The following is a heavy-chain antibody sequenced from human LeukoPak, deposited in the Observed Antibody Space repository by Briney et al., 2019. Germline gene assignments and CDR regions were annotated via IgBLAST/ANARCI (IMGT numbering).Heavy chain of an antibody. CDR3: ARPLSSGYDYSLGY. D-gene: IGHD5-12*01. CDR2: IYYSGST. V-gene: IGHV4-31*03. Sequence: PSETLSLTCTVSGGSISSGGYYWSWIRQHPGKGLEWIGYIYYSGSTYYNPSLKSRVTISVDTSKNQFSLKLSSVTAADTAVYYCARPLSSGYDYSLGYWGQGTLVTVSS. CDR1: GGSISSGGYY. J-gene: IGHJ4*02.